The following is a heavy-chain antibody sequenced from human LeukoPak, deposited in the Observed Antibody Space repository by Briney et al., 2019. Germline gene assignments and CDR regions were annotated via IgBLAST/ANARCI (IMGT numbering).Heavy chain of an antibody. CDR1: GGSFSGYY. J-gene: IGHJ4*02. CDR3: VKGSGLWFGEF. CDR2: IYDSGGT. V-gene: IGHV4-34*01. D-gene: IGHD3-10*01. Sequence: SETLSLTCAVYGGSFSGYYWSWIRQPPGKGLEWIGEIYDSGGTNYNPSLKSRVTISLDKFKNHFSLNLNSVTAADSAVYYCVKGSGLWFGEFWGQGTLVTVSS.